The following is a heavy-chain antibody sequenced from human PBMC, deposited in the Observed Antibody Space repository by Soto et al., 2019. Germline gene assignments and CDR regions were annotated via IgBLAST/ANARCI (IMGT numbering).Heavy chain of an antibody. CDR3: AKWIVVVPAAIPGSFDI. Sequence: EVQLLESGGGLVQPGGSLRLSCAASGFTFSSYAMSWVRQAPGKGLEWVSAISGSGGSTYYADSVKGRFTISRDNSKNTLYLQMNGLRAEDTAVYYCAKWIVVVPAAIPGSFDIWGQGTMVTVSS. CDR2: ISGSGGST. CDR1: GFTFSSYA. J-gene: IGHJ3*02. V-gene: IGHV3-23*01. D-gene: IGHD2-2*02.